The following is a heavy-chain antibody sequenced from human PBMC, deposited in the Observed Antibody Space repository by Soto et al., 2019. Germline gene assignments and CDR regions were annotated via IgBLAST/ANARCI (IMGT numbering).Heavy chain of an antibody. D-gene: IGHD1-20*01. Sequence: GSLRLPAAASGLSLSHDWMNWVRQALGKGLEWVGPIKTKSDGATTDYAAPVKGRFTISRDDSRNTLYLQMNSLKAEDTAVSYCTALTGTTMALDVWGQGTLAIVSA. V-gene: IGHV3-15*01. CDR1: GLSLSHDW. J-gene: IGHJ4*02. CDR2: IKTKSDGATT. CDR3: TALTGTTMALDV.